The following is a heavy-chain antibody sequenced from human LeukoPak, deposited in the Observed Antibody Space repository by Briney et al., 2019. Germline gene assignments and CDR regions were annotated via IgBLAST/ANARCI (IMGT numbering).Heavy chain of an antibody. J-gene: IGHJ4*02. V-gene: IGHV1-18*04. CDR1: GYTFTSYG. CDR3: ASPSSGWYGTDY. Sequence: ASVKVSCKASGYTFTSYGISWVRQAPGQGLEWMGWISAYNGNTKYAQKLQGRVTMTTDTSTSTAYMELRSLRSDDTAVYYCASPSSGWYGTDYWGQGTLVTVSS. D-gene: IGHD6-19*01. CDR2: ISAYNGNT.